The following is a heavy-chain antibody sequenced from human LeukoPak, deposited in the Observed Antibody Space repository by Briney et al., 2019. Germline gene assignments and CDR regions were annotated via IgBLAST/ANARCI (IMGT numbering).Heavy chain of an antibody. V-gene: IGHV4-4*02. J-gene: IGHJ4*02. D-gene: IGHD6-19*01. Sequence: SETLSLTCAVSGGSISSSNWWGWVRRPPGKGLEWIGEIYHSGSTNYNPSLKSRVTISVDKSKNQFSLKLSSVTAADTAVYYCARSHSNGWCDYWGQGTLVTVSS. CDR2: IYHSGST. CDR1: GGSISSSNW. CDR3: ARSHSNGWCDY.